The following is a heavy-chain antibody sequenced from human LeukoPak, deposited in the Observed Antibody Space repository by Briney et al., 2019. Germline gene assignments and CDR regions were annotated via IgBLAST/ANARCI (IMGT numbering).Heavy chain of an antibody. V-gene: IGHV4-39*07. CDR1: GGSISSSNYY. J-gene: IGHJ4*02. CDR3: ARASDTAMEDY. CDR2: INNSGRT. Sequence: SETLSLTCTVSGGSISSSNYYWGWIRQPPGKGLEWIGSINNSGRTYYSPSLKSRVTISVDRSKNQFSLKLSSVTAADTAVYYCARASDTAMEDYWGQGTLVTVSS. D-gene: IGHD5-18*01.